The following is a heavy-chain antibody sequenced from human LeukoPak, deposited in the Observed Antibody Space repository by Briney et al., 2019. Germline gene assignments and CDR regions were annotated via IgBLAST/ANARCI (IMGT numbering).Heavy chain of an antibody. CDR3: ARDLEGQQLGFDY. V-gene: IGHV4-59*01. CDR2: IYYSGST. D-gene: IGHD6-13*01. J-gene: IGHJ4*02. CDR1: GGSISSYY. Sequence: PSETLSLTCTVSGGSISSYYWSWIRQPPGKGLEWIGYIYYSGSTNYNPSLKSRVTISVDTSKNQFSLKLSSVTAADTAVYYCARDLEGQQLGFDYWGQGTLVTVSS.